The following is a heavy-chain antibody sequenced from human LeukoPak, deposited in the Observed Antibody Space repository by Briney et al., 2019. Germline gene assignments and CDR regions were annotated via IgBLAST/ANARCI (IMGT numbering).Heavy chain of an antibody. CDR3: ARDVRAAAGTLRVFDY. CDR1: GGTFSSYA. J-gene: IGHJ4*02. V-gene: IGHV1-46*01. D-gene: IGHD6-13*01. CDR2: INPSGGST. Sequence: ASVTVSCKASGGTFSSYAISWVRQAPGQGLEWMGIINPSGGSTSYAQKFQGRVTMTRDTSTSTVYMELSSLRSEDTAVYYCARDVRAAAGTLRVFDYWGQGTLVTVSS.